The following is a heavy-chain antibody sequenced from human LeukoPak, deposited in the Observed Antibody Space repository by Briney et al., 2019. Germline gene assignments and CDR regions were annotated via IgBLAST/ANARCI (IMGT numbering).Heavy chain of an antibody. D-gene: IGHD5-24*01. CDR1: GFTFSSYW. Sequence: GGSLRLSCAASGFTFSSYWMHWVRQAPGKGLEWVSYISSSGNTIYYADSVRGRFTISRDNAKNSLYLQMNSLRVEDTAVYYCARDARMALDYWGQGTLVTVSS. J-gene: IGHJ4*02. V-gene: IGHV3-48*04. CDR3: ARDARMALDY. CDR2: ISSSGNTI.